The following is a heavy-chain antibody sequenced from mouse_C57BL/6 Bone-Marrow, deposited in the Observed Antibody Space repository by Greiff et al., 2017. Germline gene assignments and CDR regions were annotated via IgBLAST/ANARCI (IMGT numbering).Heavy chain of an antibody. J-gene: IGHJ4*01. CDR3: ARKTLYYGGPYAMDY. V-gene: IGHV2-2*01. Sequence: QVQLKESGPGLVQPSQSLSITCTVSGFSLTSYGVHWVRQSPGKGLEWLGVIWSGGSTDYNAAFISRLSISKDNSKSQVFFKMNSLQADDTAIYYCARKTLYYGGPYAMDYWGQGTSVTVSS. CDR1: GFSLTSYG. CDR2: IWSGGST. D-gene: IGHD1-2*01.